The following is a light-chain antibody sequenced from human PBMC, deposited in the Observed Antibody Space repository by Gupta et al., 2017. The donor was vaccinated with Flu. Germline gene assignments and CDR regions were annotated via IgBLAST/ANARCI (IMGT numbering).Light chain of an antibody. V-gene: IGLV7-43*01. J-gene: IGLJ3*02. CDR3: LLYYAGTWV. CDR1: TGAVTSGYY. CDR2: STS. Sequence: TTGAVTSGYYPNWFQQKPGQAPRALIYSTSNKQSWTPARFSGSLLGGKAALTLSGVQPEDEADYYCLLYYAGTWVFGGGTKLTVL.